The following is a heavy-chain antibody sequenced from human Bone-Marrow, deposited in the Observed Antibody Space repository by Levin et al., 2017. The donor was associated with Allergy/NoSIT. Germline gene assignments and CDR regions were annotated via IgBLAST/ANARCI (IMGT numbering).Heavy chain of an antibody. J-gene: IGHJ3*02. CDR2: IYSGGST. D-gene: IGHD2-2*01. CDR1: GFTVSSNY. V-gene: IGHV3-66*01. Sequence: VASVKVSCVASGFTVSSNYMNWVRQAPGKGLEWVSVIYSGGSTYYADSVKGRFTISRDNSKNTLYLQMSSLRAEDTAVYYCATDRAYCSNTTCYLPDAFDIWRQVTMVTVSS. CDR3: ATDRAYCSNTTCYLPDAFDI.